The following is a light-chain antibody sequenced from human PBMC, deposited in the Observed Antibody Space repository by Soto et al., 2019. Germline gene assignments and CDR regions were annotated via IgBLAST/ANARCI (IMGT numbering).Light chain of an antibody. V-gene: IGKV3-20*01. CDR1: QSVSSSY. J-gene: IGKJ1*01. CDR3: QQYGGSLTWT. CDR2: GAS. Sequence: LKQSAGTLSLSPGERATLSCRASQSVSSSYLAWYQQKPGQALRLLIYGASSRATGIPDRFSGSGSGTDFTLTISRLEPEDFAVYYCQQYGGSLTWTFGQGTMVDIK.